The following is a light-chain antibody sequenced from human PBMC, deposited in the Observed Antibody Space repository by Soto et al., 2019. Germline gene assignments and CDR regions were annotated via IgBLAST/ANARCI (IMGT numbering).Light chain of an antibody. CDR1: QSLLHSNGYNY. Sequence: DIVMTQSPLSLPVTPGEPASISCRSSQSLLHSNGYNYLDWYLQKPGQSPQLLIYLGSNRASGVPDRFSGSGSGTDFTLKISRVEAGDVGVYYCMQALQTPATFGPGTKVDIK. CDR2: LGS. V-gene: IGKV2-28*01. CDR3: MQALQTPAT. J-gene: IGKJ3*01.